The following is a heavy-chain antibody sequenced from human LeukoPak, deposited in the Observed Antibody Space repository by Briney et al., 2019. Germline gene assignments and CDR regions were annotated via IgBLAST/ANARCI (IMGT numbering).Heavy chain of an antibody. CDR1: GGSISSGGYY. CDR3: ARHTAPAADFDY. J-gene: IGHJ4*02. D-gene: IGHD6-13*01. CDR2: IYHSGST. Sequence: PSQTLSLTCTVSGGSISSGGYYWSWIRQPPGKGLEWIGYIYHSGSTYYNPSLKSRVTISVDRSKNQFSLKLSSVTAADTAVYYCARHTAPAADFDYWGQGTLVTVSS. V-gene: IGHV4-30-2*01.